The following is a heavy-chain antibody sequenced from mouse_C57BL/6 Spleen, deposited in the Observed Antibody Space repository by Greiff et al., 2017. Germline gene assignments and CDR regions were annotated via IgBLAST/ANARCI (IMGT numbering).Heavy chain of an antibody. CDR3: ARSRSYSNPFDY. J-gene: IGHJ2*01. V-gene: IGHV1-80*01. CDR2: IYPGDGDT. CDR1: GYAFSSYW. Sequence: VHLVESGAELVKPGASVKISCKASGYAFSSYWMNWVKQRPGKGLEWIGQIYPGDGDTNYNGKFKGKATLTADKSSSTAYMQLSSLTSEDSAVYFCARSRSYSNPFDYWGQGTTLTVSS. D-gene: IGHD2-5*01.